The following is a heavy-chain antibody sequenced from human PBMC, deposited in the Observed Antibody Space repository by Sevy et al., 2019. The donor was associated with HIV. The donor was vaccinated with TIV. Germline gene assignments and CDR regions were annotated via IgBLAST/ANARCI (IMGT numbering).Heavy chain of an antibody. CDR3: TTDREYSDFKGGFDY. CDR1: GLTFTDAW. D-gene: IGHD4-17*01. J-gene: IGHJ4*02. Sequence: GGSLRLSCAASGLTFTDAWMAWVCQAPGKGLEWVGRIRSNTDGGTTEYAAPLKGRFTISRDDSKNTLYLQMNILKSADTAVYYCTTDREYSDFKGGFDYWGRGALVTVSS. V-gene: IGHV3-15*01. CDR2: IRSNTDGGTT.